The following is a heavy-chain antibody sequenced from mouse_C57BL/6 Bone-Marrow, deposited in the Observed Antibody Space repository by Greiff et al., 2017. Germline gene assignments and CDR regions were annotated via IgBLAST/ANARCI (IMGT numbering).Heavy chain of an antibody. Sequence: EVKLVESGGGLVQPGGSLSLSCAASGFTFTDYYMSWVRQPPGKALEWLGFIRNKANGYTTEYSASVQGRFTISRDNSQSILYLQMNALRAEDSATYYCARYKGGAYWYFDVWGTGTTVTVSS. V-gene: IGHV7-3*01. J-gene: IGHJ1*03. CDR2: IRNKANGYTT. CDR3: ARYKGGAYWYFDV. CDR1: GFTFTDYY.